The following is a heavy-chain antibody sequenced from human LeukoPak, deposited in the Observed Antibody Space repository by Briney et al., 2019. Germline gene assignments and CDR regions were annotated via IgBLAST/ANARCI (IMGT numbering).Heavy chain of an antibody. V-gene: IGHV3-23*01. J-gene: IGHJ4*02. CDR1: GFTFSSYA. D-gene: IGHD6-19*01. CDR3: AKDGTGAAHYSSGWSPFDY. CDR2: ISGSGGST. Sequence: PGGSLRLSCAASGFTFSSYAMSWVRQAPGKGLEWVSAISGSGGSTYYADSVKGRFTISRDNSKNTLYLQMNSLRAEDTAVYYCAKDGTGAAHYSSGWSPFDYWGQGTLVTVSS.